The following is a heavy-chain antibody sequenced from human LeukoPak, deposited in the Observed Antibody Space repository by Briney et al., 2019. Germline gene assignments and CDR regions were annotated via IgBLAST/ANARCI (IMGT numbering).Heavy chain of an antibody. J-gene: IGHJ5*02. D-gene: IGHD6-13*01. V-gene: IGHV4-61*01. Sequence: KPSETLSLTCTVSGGSVSSGSYHWSWIRQPPGKGLEWIGYIYYNGSTNSNPSLKSHVIISVDPSKNQYSLKLSSVTAAHTAVYYCAKGPQSYNSSWCRSFDPWRQGTLVTVSS. CDR2: IYYNGST. CDR1: GGSVSSGSYH. CDR3: AKGPQSYNSSWCRSFDP.